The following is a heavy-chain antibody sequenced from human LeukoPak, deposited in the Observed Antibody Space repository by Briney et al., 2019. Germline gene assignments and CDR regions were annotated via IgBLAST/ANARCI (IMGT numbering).Heavy chain of an antibody. D-gene: IGHD6-19*01. J-gene: IGHJ4*02. Sequence: GGSLRLPCAASGFTFSSYAMHWVRQAPGKGLEWVAVISYDGSNKYYADSVKGRFTISRDNSKNTLYLQINSLRAEDTAVYYCARPSTYSSGPYYFDYWGQGTLVTVSS. CDR3: ARPSTYSSGPYYFDY. CDR2: ISYDGSNK. V-gene: IGHV3-30*04. CDR1: GFTFSSYA.